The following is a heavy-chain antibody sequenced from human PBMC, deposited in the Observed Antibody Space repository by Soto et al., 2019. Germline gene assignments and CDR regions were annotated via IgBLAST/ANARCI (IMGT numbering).Heavy chain of an antibody. CDR1: GGSISSSRSY. J-gene: IGHJ5*02. D-gene: IGHD3-22*01. Sequence: SETLSLTCNVSGGSISSSRSYWAWIRQPPGKGLEWIANIFYSGSTYYNPSLASRVTVSVDTSKNQFSLKLSSVTAAGTAVYYCARQPTTADSDLWFDPWGQGTQVTVSS. CDR2: IFYSGST. CDR3: ARQPTTADSDLWFDP. V-gene: IGHV4-39*01.